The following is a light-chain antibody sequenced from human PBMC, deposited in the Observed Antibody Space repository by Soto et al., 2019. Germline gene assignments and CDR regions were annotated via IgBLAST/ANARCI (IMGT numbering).Light chain of an antibody. CDR2: DAS. CDR3: QQYTNTNNPWM. V-gene: IGKV1-5*01. CDR1: QTISTW. Sequence: DIQVTQSPPTLSASXXDRVXITCLASQTISTWMAWYQQKPGKAPKLLXXDASTLQSGVASRFSGSGSGTEFTLIISGLQPDDSATYYCQQYTNTNNPWMFGQGTKVDIK. J-gene: IGKJ1*01.